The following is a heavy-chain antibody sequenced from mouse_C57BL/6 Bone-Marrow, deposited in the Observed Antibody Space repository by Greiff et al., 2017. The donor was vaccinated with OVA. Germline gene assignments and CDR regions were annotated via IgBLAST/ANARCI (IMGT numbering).Heavy chain of an antibody. V-gene: IGHV14-4*01. D-gene: IGHD2-3*01. CDR1: GFNIKDDY. J-gene: IGHJ3*01. CDR2: IDPENGDP. Sequence: EVQLQQSGAELVRPGASVKLSCTASGFNIKDDYMHWVKQRPEQGLEWIGWIDPENGDPEYASKFQGKATITADTSSTTAYLQLSSLTSEDTAVYYCTTALLRFAYWGQGTLVTVSA. CDR3: TTALLRFAY.